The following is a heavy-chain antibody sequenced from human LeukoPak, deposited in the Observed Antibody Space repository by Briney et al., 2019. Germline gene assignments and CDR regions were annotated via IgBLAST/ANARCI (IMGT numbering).Heavy chain of an antibody. D-gene: IGHD4-17*01. CDR3: ARVKEDTKVTTPDYFQH. CDR2: MNPNSGNT. J-gene: IGHJ1*01. Sequence: ASVKVSCKASGYTFTSYDINWVRQATGQGLEWMGWMNPNSGNTGYAQKFRGRVTMTRNTSISTAYMELSSLRSEDTAVYYCARVKEDTKVTTPDYFQHWGQGTLVTVSS. V-gene: IGHV1-8*01. CDR1: GYTFTSYD.